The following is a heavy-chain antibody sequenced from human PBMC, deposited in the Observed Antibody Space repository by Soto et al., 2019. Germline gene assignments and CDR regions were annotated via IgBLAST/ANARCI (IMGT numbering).Heavy chain of an antibody. CDR3: ARRKVVPAAVVDY. J-gene: IGHJ4*02. CDR1: GYTFTSYG. CDR2: ISAYNGNT. D-gene: IGHD2-2*01. V-gene: IGHV1-18*01. Sequence: QVQLVQSGAEVKKPGASVKVSCKASGYTFTSYGISWVRQAPGQGLEWMGWISAYNGNTNYAQKLQGRVTMTTDTAKSTAYLALRSLRSDDTAVYYCARRKVVPAAVVDYWGQGTLVTVSS.